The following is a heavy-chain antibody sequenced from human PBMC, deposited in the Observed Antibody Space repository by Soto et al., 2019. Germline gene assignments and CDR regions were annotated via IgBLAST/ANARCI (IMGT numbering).Heavy chain of an antibody. V-gene: IGHV1-69*15. CDR2: ITPIYPTT. CDR3: ARIPRYSFPTSDDLDS. D-gene: IGHD5-18*01. CDR1: GGTFYTYT. J-gene: IGHJ4*02. Sequence: QVQLVQSGAEVRKPGSSVQVSCKASGGTFYTYTFSWVRQAPGQGLEWMGSITPIYPTTNYAEKFQGRLTVTADGSTKTAYMELNSLTSDDTAVYYCARIPRYSFPTSDDLDSWGQGTLVTVSS.